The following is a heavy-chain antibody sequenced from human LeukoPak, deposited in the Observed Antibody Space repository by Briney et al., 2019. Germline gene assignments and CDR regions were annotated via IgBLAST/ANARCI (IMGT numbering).Heavy chain of an antibody. D-gene: IGHD3-22*01. CDR1: GFTFSRYW. CDR2: ISGSGGST. V-gene: IGHV3-23*01. J-gene: IGHJ4*02. CDR3: AKETSSGYYDSSGYNPFDY. Sequence: GGSLRLSCAASGFTFSRYWMSWVRQAPGKGLEWVSAISGSGGSTYYADSVKGRFTISRDNSKNTLYLQMNSLRAEDTAVYYCAKETSSGYYDSSGYNPFDYWGQGTLVTVSS.